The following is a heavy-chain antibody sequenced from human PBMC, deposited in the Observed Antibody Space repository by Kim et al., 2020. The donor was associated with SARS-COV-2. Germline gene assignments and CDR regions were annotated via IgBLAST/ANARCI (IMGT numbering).Heavy chain of an antibody. CDR2: INPNRGGT. J-gene: IGHJ3*02. CDR1: GYTFTGYY. Sequence: ASVKVSCKASGYTFTGYYMHWVRQAPGQGLEWMGRINPNRGGTNYAQKFQGRVTMTRDTSISTAYMELSRLRSDDTAVYYCANAMIANYAFDIWGQGTMVTVSS. V-gene: IGHV1-2*06. D-gene: IGHD3-22*01. CDR3: ANAMIANYAFDI.